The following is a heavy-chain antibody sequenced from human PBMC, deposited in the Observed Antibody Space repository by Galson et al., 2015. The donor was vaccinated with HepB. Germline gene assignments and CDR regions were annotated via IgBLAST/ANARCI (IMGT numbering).Heavy chain of an antibody. CDR1: GFPFSSFA. CDR2: VNGGATNA. V-gene: IGHV3-23*01. CDR3: AKASGTPRGRFDS. J-gene: IGHJ5*01. Sequence: LRLSCAASGFPFSSFAMNWVRQAPGKGLEGVAAVNGGATNANYADSVKGRFTVSRDNSVDTLFLQMDGLRADDTAVYYCAKASGTPRGRFDSWGQGTLVSVSS.